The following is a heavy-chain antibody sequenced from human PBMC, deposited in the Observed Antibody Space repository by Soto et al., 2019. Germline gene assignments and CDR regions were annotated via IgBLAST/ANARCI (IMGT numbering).Heavy chain of an antibody. CDR1: GGSISSGGYS. V-gene: IGHV4-30-2*01. CDR2: IYHSGST. D-gene: IGHD6-19*01. CDR3: ARVGSSGWYLDY. Sequence: PSETLSLTCAVSGGSISSGGYSWSWIRQPPGKGLEWIGYIYHSGSTYYNPSLKSRVTISVDRSKNRFSLKLSSVTAADTAVYYCARVGSSGWYLDYWGQGTLVTVSS. J-gene: IGHJ4*02.